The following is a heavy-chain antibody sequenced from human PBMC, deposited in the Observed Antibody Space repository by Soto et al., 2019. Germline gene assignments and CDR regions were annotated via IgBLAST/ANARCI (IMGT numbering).Heavy chain of an antibody. CDR2: ISGSGGST. CDR3: AKRDHEW. Sequence: EAQLLESGGDLVQSGGSLRLSCAASGFTFSIYGMTWVRQAPGKGLEWVSAISGSGGSTYYADSVKGRFTISRDNSNNTLYRQVNSLIVEDTAVYYCAKRDHEWWGRGTLVTVSS. V-gene: IGHV3-23*01. CDR1: GFTFSIYG. D-gene: IGHD3-3*01. J-gene: IGHJ4*02.